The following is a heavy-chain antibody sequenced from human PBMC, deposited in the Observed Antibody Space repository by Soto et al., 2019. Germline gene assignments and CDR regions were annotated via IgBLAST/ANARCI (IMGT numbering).Heavy chain of an antibody. Sequence: GSLRLSCAASGFTFSSYSMNWVRQAPGKGLEWVSSISSSSSYIYYADSVKGRFTISRDNAKNSLYLQMNSLRAEDTAVYYCARDRRGGQRFYYYYYGMDVWGQGTTVTVSS. CDR1: GFTFSSYS. D-gene: IGHD2-2*01. CDR3: ARDRRGGQRFYYYYYGMDV. J-gene: IGHJ6*02. CDR2: ISSSSSYI. V-gene: IGHV3-21*01.